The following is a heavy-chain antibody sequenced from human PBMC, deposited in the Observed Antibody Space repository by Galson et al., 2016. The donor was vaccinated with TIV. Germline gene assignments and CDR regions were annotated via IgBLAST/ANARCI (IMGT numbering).Heavy chain of an antibody. CDR3: AKRKNYGGDAFED. J-gene: IGHJ3*01. V-gene: IGHV3-23*01. CDR2: ISGSGGIT. Sequence: SLRLSYAASGFTFDFYAMSWVRQAPGQGLEWVSGISGSGGITYSADSVKGRFTISRDNSRNTLFLQMHSLRVEDTAVYYCAKRKNYGGDAFEDWGQGALVTVSS. D-gene: IGHD2-21*01. CDR1: GFTFDFYA.